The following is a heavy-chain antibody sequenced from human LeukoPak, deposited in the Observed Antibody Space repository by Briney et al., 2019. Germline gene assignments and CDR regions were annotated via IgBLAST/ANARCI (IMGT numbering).Heavy chain of an antibody. D-gene: IGHD3-10*01. V-gene: IGHV4-30-2*01. CDR1: GGSISSGGYS. CDR2: IYHSGST. Sequence: PSQTLSLTCAVSGGSISSGGYSWSWIRQPPGKGLEWIGYIYHSGSTYYNPSLKSRATISVDRSKNQFSLKLSSVTAADTAVYYCARTTGGSGEFDYWGQGTLVTVSS. J-gene: IGHJ4*02. CDR3: ARTTGGSGEFDY.